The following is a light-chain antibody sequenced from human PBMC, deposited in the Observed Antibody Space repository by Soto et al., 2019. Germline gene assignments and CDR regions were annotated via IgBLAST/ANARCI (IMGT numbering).Light chain of an antibody. J-gene: IGKJ1*01. V-gene: IGKV1-5*03. Sequence: DIPMTQSPSTLSASVGERVTITCRASQSISGWLAWYQQKPGKAPKLMIYKASTLESGVPSRFSGSGSGTECTLTISSLQPDDVATYYCQQYDSYSRTFGQGTKVDIK. CDR1: QSISGW. CDR3: QQYDSYSRT. CDR2: KAS.